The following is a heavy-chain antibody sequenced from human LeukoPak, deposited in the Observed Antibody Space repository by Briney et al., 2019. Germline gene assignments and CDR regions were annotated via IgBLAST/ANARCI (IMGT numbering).Heavy chain of an antibody. V-gene: IGHV3-23*01. Sequence: GGSLRLSCAASGFTFSSYAMSWVRQAPGKGLEWVSAISGSGGSTYYADSVKGRFTISRDNSKNTLYLQMNSLRAEDTAVYYCAKVGPAGALDKYYFDYWGQGTLVTVSS. CDR2: ISGSGGST. CDR1: GFTFSSYA. CDR3: AKVGPAGALDKYYFDY. D-gene: IGHD2-8*02. J-gene: IGHJ4*02.